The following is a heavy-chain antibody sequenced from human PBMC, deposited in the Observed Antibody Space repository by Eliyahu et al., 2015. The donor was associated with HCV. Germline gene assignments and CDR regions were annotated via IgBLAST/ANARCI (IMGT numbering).Heavy chain of an antibody. CDR3: TRDYYDSSGYPFDY. V-gene: IGHV3-49*04. D-gene: IGHD3-22*01. J-gene: IGHJ4*02. CDR2: IRSKAYGGTT. CDR1: GFTFGXXA. Sequence: EVQLVESGGGLVQPGRSLXXSCXASGFTFGXXAXSWVRQAPGKGLEWVGLIRSKAYGGTTEYAASVKGRFTISRDDSKSIAYLQMNSLKTEDTAVYYCTRDYYDSSGYPFDYWGQGTLVTVSS.